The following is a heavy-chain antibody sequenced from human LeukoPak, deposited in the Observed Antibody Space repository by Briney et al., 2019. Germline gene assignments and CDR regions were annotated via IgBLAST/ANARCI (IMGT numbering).Heavy chain of an antibody. CDR3: ARETLGEYYASGTYYSKNFDY. J-gene: IGHJ4*02. Sequence: ASVKVSCKASGYTFTSYAMNWVRQAPGQGLEWMGWINTNTGNPTYAQDFTGRFVFSLDTSVSTSYLQNSSLKAEDTAVYYCARETLGEYYASGTYYSKNFDYWGQGTLVTVSS. D-gene: IGHD3-10*01. CDR1: GYTFTSYA. CDR2: INTNTGNP. V-gene: IGHV7-4-1*02.